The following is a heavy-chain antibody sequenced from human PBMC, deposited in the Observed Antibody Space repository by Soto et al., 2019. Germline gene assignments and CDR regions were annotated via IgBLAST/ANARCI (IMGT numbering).Heavy chain of an antibody. CDR1: GFTFTSSA. D-gene: IGHD1-26*01. V-gene: IGHV1-58*01. Sequence: ASVKVSCKASGFTFTSSAVQWVRQARGQRLEWMGWIVVGSGNTNYAQKFQGRVTITRDTSASTAYMELSSLRSEDTAVYYCARDSGGYAAAFDAFDIWGQGTMVTVSS. CDR3: ARDSGGYAAAFDAFDI. J-gene: IGHJ3*02. CDR2: IVVGSGNT.